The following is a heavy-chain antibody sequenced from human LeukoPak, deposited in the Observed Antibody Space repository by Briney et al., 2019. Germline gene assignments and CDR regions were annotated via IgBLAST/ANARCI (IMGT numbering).Heavy chain of an antibody. V-gene: IGHV1-69*04. CDR3: ARLGTYYYDSSGYNWFDP. CDR2: IIPILGIA. J-gene: IGHJ5*02. D-gene: IGHD3-22*01. Sequence: GASVKVSCKASGGTFSSYAISWVRQAHGQGLEWMGRIIPILGIANYAQKFQGRVTITADKSTSTAYMELSSLRSEDTAVYYCARLGTYYYDSSGYNWFDPWGQGNLVTVSS. CDR1: GGTFSSYA.